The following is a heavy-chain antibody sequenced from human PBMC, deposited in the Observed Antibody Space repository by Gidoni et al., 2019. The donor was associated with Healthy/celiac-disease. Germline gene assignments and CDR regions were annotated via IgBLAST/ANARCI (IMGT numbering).Heavy chain of an antibody. CDR2: INHSGST. Sequence: QVQLQQWGAGLLKPSETLSLTCAVYGGSFSGYYWSWLRQPPGKGLEWIGEINHSGSTNYNPSLKSRVTISVDTSKNQFSLKLSSVTAADTAVYYCARLSVITPRDAQPQYYYYYMDVWGKGTTVTVSS. D-gene: IGHD3-16*01. CDR1: GGSFSGYY. J-gene: IGHJ6*03. V-gene: IGHV4-34*01. CDR3: ARLSVITPRDAQPQYYYYYMDV.